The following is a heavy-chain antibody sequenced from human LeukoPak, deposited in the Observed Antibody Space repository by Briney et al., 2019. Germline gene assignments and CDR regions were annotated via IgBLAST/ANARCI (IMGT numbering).Heavy chain of an antibody. J-gene: IGHJ5*02. D-gene: IGHD6-19*01. Sequence: ASVKVSCKASGYTFTDYYMHWVRQAPGQGLEWMGWINPNSGGTNYAQKFQGRVTMTRDTSISTAYMELSRLRSDDTAVYYCARVGREWLVEDWFDPWGQGTLVTVSS. CDR3: ARVGREWLVEDWFDP. CDR1: GYTFTDYY. CDR2: INPNSGGT. V-gene: IGHV1-2*02.